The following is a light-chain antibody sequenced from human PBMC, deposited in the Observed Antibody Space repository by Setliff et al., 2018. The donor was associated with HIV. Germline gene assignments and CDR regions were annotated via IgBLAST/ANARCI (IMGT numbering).Light chain of an antibody. CDR2: EVS. Sequence: QSVLTPPASVSGSPGQSITISRTGTSSDVGSYNLVSWYQQHPGKAPKLMSYEVSKRPSGVSDRFSGSKSGNTASLTISGLQAEDEADYYCCSYAGSSISYVFGTGTKVTVL. CDR1: SSDVGSYNL. J-gene: IGLJ1*01. V-gene: IGLV2-23*02. CDR3: CSYAGSSISYV.